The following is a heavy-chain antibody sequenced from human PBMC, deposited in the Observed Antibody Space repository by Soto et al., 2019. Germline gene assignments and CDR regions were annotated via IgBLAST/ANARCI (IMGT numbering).Heavy chain of an antibody. V-gene: IGHV4-30-2*01. J-gene: IGHJ6*02. CDR3: ATGGESYGMDG. CDR1: GGSISSGGYS. D-gene: IGHD2-21*01. CDR2: IYHSGST. Sequence: TLSLTCAVSGGSISSGGYSWSWIRQPPGKGLEWIGYIYHSGSTYYNPSLKSRVTISVDRSKNQFSLKLTSLTAADTAVYFCATGGESYGMDGWGQGSTVTVSS.